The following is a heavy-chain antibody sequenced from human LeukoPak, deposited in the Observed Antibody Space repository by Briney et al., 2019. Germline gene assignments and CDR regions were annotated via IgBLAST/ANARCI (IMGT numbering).Heavy chain of an antibody. Sequence: PGGSLRLSCAASGFTFSSYWMHWVRQAPGKGLVWVSRINSDGSSTSYADSVKGRFTISRDNAKNTLYLQMNSLRAEDTAVYYCASSITKFVGGAFDIWGQGTMVTVSS. CDR1: GFTFSSYW. J-gene: IGHJ3*02. D-gene: IGHD2-2*01. CDR2: INSDGSST. CDR3: ASSITKFVGGAFDI. V-gene: IGHV3-74*01.